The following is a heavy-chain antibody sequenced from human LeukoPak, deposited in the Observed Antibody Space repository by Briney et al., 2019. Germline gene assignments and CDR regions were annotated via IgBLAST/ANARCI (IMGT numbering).Heavy chain of an antibody. CDR1: GGSLSGYY. Sequence: PSETLSLTCAVYGGSLSGYYWNWIRQPPGKGLEWIGEINHSGSTNYNPSLKSRVTISVDTSKNQFSLKLSSVTAADTAVYYCARGQKAHYYGSGRTQYYFDYWGQGTLVTVSS. CDR3: ARGQKAHYYGSGRTQYYFDY. D-gene: IGHD3-10*01. CDR2: INHSGST. V-gene: IGHV4-34*01. J-gene: IGHJ4*02.